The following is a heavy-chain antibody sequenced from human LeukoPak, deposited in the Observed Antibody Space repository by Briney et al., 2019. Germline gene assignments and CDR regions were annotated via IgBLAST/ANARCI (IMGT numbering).Heavy chain of an antibody. CDR2: MNPNSGNT. V-gene: IGHV1-8*01. Sequence: ASVKVSCKASGYTFTNYDIDWVRQATGQGLEWMGWMNPNSGNTGYAQKFHGRVTMTRNTSISTAYMELSSLRSEDTAVYYCANLGGIYYDILTGYYTDDYWGQGTLVTVSS. CDR3: ANLGGIYYDILTGYYTDDY. D-gene: IGHD3-9*01. J-gene: IGHJ4*02. CDR1: GYTFTNYD.